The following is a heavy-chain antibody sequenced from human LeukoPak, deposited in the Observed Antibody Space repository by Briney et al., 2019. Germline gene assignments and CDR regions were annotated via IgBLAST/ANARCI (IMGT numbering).Heavy chain of an antibody. D-gene: IGHD5-24*01. V-gene: IGHV1-46*01. CDR2: INPSGGST. J-gene: IGHJ6*02. CDR1: GYTFTSYY. CDR3: VRAMAPLDTFNYQYAMDV. Sequence: ASVNVSCKASGYTFTSYYMHWVRQAPGQGLEWMGIINPSGGSTSYAQKFQGRVTMTRDTSTSTVYMELSSLRSDDTAVYYCVRAMAPLDTFNYQYAMDVWGQGTMVTVSS.